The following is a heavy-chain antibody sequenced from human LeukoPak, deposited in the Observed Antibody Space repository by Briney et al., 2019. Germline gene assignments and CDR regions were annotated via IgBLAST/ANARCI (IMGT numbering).Heavy chain of an antibody. V-gene: IGHV3-74*03. Sequence: GGSLRLSCAASGFTFSGDAMSWVRQGPGKGLVWVSRISPDGNSATYADSVKGRFTISRDNAKNTLYLQMNSLRAEDSAVYYCVSLDGVYYYHMDVWGQGTTVIVSS. J-gene: IGHJ6*02. CDR3: VSLDGVYYYHMDV. CDR2: ISPDGNSA. D-gene: IGHD3/OR15-3a*01. CDR1: GFTFSGDA.